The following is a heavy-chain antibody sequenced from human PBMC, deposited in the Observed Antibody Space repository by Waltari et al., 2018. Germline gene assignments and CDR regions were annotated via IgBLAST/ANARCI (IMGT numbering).Heavy chain of an antibody. J-gene: IGHJ4*02. CDR3: ARRGYCGIDCYSNYFDF. D-gene: IGHD2-21*01. CDR1: GGSFNFYY. Sequence: QVLLQQWGAGLLKPSETLSLTCAVYGGSFNFYYWSWIRQPPGEGLEWIGEITHSGSTNYNPSLKSRVSISVDTPNNQFSLKLTSVTAADTAAYYCARRGYCGIDCYSNYFDFWGQGTLVTVS. CDR2: ITHSGST. V-gene: IGHV4-34*01.